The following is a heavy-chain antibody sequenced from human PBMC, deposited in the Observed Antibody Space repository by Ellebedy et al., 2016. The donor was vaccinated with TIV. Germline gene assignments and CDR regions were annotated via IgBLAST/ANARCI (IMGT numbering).Heavy chain of an antibody. CDR2: ISDSATT. D-gene: IGHD3-22*01. J-gene: IGHJ4*02. Sequence: GESLKISCVVSGFTFSSYAMTWVRQAPGKGLEWVSTISDSATTYYADSVKGRFTISRDNSKNTLYLQMNSLRVEDTAVYYCTLLYYRPPMGGHWGQGALVTVSS. V-gene: IGHV3-23*01. CDR1: GFTFSSYA. CDR3: TLLYYRPPMGGH.